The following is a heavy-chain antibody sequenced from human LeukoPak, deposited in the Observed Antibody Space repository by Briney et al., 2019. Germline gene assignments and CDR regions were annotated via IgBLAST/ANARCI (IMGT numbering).Heavy chain of an antibody. D-gene: IGHD6-13*01. Sequence: PSETLSLTCDLYGGSFSGYYRSWIRQAPGKGLEWIGEMNDSGGTKYNPSLKSRVTISADTSNNQFSLKMTSVTPADTAVYYCAKAWGVSAGLGDSWGQGTLVTVSS. V-gene: IGHV4-34*01. CDR2: MNDSGGT. CDR3: AKAWGVSAGLGDS. CDR1: GGSFSGYY. J-gene: IGHJ4*02.